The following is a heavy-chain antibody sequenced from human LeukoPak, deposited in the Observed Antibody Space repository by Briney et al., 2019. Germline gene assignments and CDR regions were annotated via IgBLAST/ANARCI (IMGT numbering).Heavy chain of an antibody. CDR2: MNPNSGNT. D-gene: IGHD3-22*01. CDR1: GYTFTSYD. J-gene: IGHJ4*02. V-gene: IGHV1-8*01. Sequence: ASVKVSCKASGYTFTSYDINWVRQATGQGLEWMGWMNPNSGNTGYAQKFQGRVTMTRNTPISTAYMELSSLRSEDTAVYYCARGISPYYYDSSGSNDYWGQGTLVTVSS. CDR3: ARGISPYYYDSSGSNDY.